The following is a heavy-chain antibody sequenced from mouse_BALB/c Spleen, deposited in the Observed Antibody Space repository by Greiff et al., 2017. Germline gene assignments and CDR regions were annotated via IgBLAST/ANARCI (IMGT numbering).Heavy chain of an antibody. CDR2: INPSSGYT. D-gene: IGHD4-1*02. Sequence: QVQLKQSGAELARPGASVKMSCKASGYTFTSYTMHWVKQRPGQGLEWIGYINPSSGYTNYNQKFKDKATLTADKSSSTAYMQLSSLTSEDSAVYYCARSTGTLYFDVWGAGTTVTVSS. CDR1: GYTFTSYT. V-gene: IGHV1-4*01. J-gene: IGHJ1*01. CDR3: ARSTGTLYFDV.